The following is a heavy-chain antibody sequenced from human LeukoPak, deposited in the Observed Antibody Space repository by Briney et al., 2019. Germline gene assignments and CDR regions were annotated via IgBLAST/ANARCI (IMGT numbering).Heavy chain of an antibody. D-gene: IGHD2-2*03. CDR2: ISGSGGST. J-gene: IGHJ3*02. V-gene: IGHV3-23*01. CDR1: GFTFSRYA. Sequence: PGGSLRLSCAASGFTFSRYAMSWVCQAPGKGLEWVSVISGSGGSTYYADSVKGRFTISRDNSKNTLYLQMNSLRAEDTAVYYCAKDYLDIVVVPAALDAFDIWGQGTMVTVSS. CDR3: AKDYLDIVVVPAALDAFDI.